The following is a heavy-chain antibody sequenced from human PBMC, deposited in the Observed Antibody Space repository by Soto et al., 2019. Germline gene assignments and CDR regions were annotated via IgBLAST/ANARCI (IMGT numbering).Heavy chain of an antibody. CDR2: ISAYNGNT. CDR1: GYTFTSYG. Sequence: QVQLVQSGAEVKRPGASVKVSCKASGYTFTSYGISWVRQAPGQGLEWMGWISAYNGNTIYAQKLQGRXTXTPXTSTSTAYMELRSLRSDDTAVYYCARGEDVLLFDYWGQGTLVTVSS. J-gene: IGHJ4*02. D-gene: IGHD3-10*01. CDR3: ARGEDVLLFDY. V-gene: IGHV1-18*01.